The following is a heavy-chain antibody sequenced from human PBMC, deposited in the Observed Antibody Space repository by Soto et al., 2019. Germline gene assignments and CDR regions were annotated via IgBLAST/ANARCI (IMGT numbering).Heavy chain of an antibody. CDR2: IRSKAYGGTT. CDR1: GFTFGDYA. J-gene: IGHJ3*02. V-gene: IGHV3-49*03. Sequence: GGSLRLSCTASGFTFGDYAMSWFRQAPGKGLEWVGFIRSKAYGGTTEYAASVKGRFTISRDDSKSIAYLQMNSLKTEDTAVYYCTRDPCREKLRFLEWSTCEQGLNHQGAGAFDIWDQGTMVTVSS. D-gene: IGHD3-3*01. CDR3: TRDPCREKLRFLEWSTCEQGLNHQGAGAFDI.